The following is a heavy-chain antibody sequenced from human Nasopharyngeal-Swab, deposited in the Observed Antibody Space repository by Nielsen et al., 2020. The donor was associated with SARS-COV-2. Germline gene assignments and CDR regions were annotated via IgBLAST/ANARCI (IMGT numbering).Heavy chain of an antibody. CDR1: GFTFDDYA. CDR2: ISWNSGSI. D-gene: IGHD5-24*01. CDR3: AKATWVEGDFDY. V-gene: IGHV3-9*01. J-gene: IGHJ4*02. Sequence: GGSLRLSCAASGFTFDDYAMHWVRQAPGKGLEWVSGISWNSGSIGYADSVKGRFTISRDNAKNSLYLQMNSLRAEDTALYYCAKATWVEGDFDYWGQGTLVTVSS.